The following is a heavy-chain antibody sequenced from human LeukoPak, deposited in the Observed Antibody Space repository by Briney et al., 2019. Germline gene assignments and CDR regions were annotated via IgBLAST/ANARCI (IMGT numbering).Heavy chain of an antibody. CDR1: GFTFSTYG. CDR2: MSYDGSNK. Sequence: PGRSLRLSCAASGFTFSTYGMHWVRQAPGKGLEWVAFMSYDGSNKNYGDSVKGRFTISRDNSKNTLYLQMNSLRPEDTAVYYCAKDPQGENWLDPWGQGTLVTVSS. V-gene: IGHV3-33*05. CDR3: AKDPQGENWLDP. J-gene: IGHJ5*02.